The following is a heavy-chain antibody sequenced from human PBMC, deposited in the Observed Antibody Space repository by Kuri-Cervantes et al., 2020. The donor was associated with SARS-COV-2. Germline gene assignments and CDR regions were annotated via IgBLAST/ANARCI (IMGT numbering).Heavy chain of an antibody. D-gene: IGHD1-1*01. CDR3: ARQGGQNGGGAFDI. V-gene: IGHV5-10-1*01. CDR2: IDPSDSYT. J-gene: IGHJ3*02. Sequence: GESLKISCKASGYIFTNYWITWVRQMPGKGLEWMGRIDPSDSYTNYSPSFQVHVTMSADKSIGTAYLQWSSLRASDTAMYYCARQGGQNGGGAFDIWGQGTMVTVSS. CDR1: GYIFTNYW.